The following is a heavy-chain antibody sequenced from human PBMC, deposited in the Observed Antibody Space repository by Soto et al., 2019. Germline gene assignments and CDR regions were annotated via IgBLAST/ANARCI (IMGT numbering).Heavy chain of an antibody. CDR1: GGSISSGGYS. CDR3: ARLDGDYDGNGYYRRGMGV. J-gene: IGHJ6*02. Sequence: SETLSLTCAVSGGSISSGGYSLSWIRQPPGKGLEWIGNIYDSGNTYYNPSLKSRVSISLDRSKNQFSLKLSSVTAADTAVYFCARLDGDYDGNGYYRRGMGVRGRGTTVTVSS. CDR2: IYDSGNT. D-gene: IGHD3-22*01. V-gene: IGHV4-30-2*01.